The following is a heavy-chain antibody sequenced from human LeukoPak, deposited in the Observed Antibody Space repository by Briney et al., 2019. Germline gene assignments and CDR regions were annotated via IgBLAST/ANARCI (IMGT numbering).Heavy chain of an antibody. CDR3: ARDPKDETSGYYYFDY. V-gene: IGHV1-46*01. Sequence: ASVKVSCKASGYTFTSYFIHWVRQAPGQGLEWMGIINPSGGRSIYAQKFQGRVTFTRDISTSRVYMELSSLRSEDTAVYYCARDPKDETSGYYYFDYWGQGTLVTVSS. D-gene: IGHD3-22*01. J-gene: IGHJ4*02. CDR1: GYTFTSYF. CDR2: INPSGGRS.